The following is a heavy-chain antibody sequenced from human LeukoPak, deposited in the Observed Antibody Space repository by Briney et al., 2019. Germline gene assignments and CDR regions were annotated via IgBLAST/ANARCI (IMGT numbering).Heavy chain of an antibody. Sequence: GGSLRLSCAASGFTVSSNYMSWVRQAPGKGLEWVSGISGSGGSTYYADSVKGRFTISRDNSKNTLYLQMNSLRAEDTALYYCARRTGGNAFDIWGQGTMVTVSS. CDR3: ARRTGGNAFDI. D-gene: IGHD1-14*01. V-gene: IGHV3-23*01. CDR1: GFTVSSNY. CDR2: ISGSGGST. J-gene: IGHJ3*02.